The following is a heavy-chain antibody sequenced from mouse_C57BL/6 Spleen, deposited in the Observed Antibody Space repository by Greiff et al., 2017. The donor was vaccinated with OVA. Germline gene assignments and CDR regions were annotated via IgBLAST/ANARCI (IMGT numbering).Heavy chain of an antibody. CDR1: GYTFTSYW. CDR3: ARVDY. Sequence: QVQLKQPGAELVKPGASVKLSCKASGYTFTSYWMQWVKQRPGQGLEWIGEIDPSDSYTNYNQKFKGKATLTVDTSSITAYMQLSSLTSEDSAVYYCARVDYWGQGTTLTVSS. CDR2: IDPSDSYT. V-gene: IGHV1-50*01. J-gene: IGHJ2*01.